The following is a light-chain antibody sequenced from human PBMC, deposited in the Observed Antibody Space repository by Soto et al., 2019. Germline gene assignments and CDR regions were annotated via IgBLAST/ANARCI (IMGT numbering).Light chain of an antibody. J-gene: IGLJ2*01. CDR1: SGSIASNY. Sequence: NFMLIQPHSVSESPGTTVTISCTRSSGSIASNYVQWYQQRPGSAPTTVIYEDNRRPSGVPDRFSGSIDSSSNSASLTISGLKTDDEADYYCQSFETTIVVFGGGTKLTVL. CDR2: EDN. V-gene: IGLV6-57*04. CDR3: QSFETTIVV.